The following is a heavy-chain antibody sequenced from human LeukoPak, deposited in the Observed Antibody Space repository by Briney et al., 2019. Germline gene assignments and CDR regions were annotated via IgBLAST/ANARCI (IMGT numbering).Heavy chain of an antibody. V-gene: IGHV4-34*01. D-gene: IGHD4-11*01. CDR3: ARSFKYSRFDY. J-gene: IGHJ4*02. CDR2: INHSGST. Sequence: PSETPSLTCAVYGGSFSGYYWSWIRQPPGKGLEWIGEINHSGSTNYNPSLKSRVTISVDTSKNQFSLKLSSVTAADTAVYYCARSFKYSRFDYWGQGTLVTVSS. CDR1: GGSFSGYY.